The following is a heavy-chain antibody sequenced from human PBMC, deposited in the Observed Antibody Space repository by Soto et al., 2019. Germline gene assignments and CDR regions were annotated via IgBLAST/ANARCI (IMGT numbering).Heavy chain of an antibody. V-gene: IGHV3-7*04. CDR1: GFTFSRYW. CDR3: ARDPLRSAFDI. Sequence: GGSLRLSCAASGFTFSRYWMTWVRQAPGKGPEFVANINQDGGEKSYVDSVKGRFTISRDNAKNSLYLQMNSLRPEDTAVYYCARDPLRSAFDIWGQGTMVTVSS. J-gene: IGHJ3*02. CDR2: INQDGGEK.